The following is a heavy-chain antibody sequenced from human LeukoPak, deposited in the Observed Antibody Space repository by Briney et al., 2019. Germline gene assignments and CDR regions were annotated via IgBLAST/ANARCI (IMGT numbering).Heavy chain of an antibody. D-gene: IGHD3-22*01. J-gene: IGHJ4*02. V-gene: IGHV4-4*07. CDR2: IYTSGST. CDR3: ARHGDYYDSSGYYEFDY. CDR1: GGSISSYY. Sequence: SETLSLTCTVSGGSISSYYWSWIRQPAGKGLEWIGRIYTSGSTTYNPSLKSRVTMSVDTSKNQFSLKLSSVTAADTAVYYCARHGDYYDSSGYYEFDYWGQGTLVTVSS.